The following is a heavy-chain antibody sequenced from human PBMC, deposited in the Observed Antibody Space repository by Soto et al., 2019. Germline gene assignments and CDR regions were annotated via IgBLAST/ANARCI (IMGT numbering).Heavy chain of an antibody. V-gene: IGHV3-30-3*01. CDR1: GFTFSTYT. D-gene: IGHD1-26*01. CDR2: ISHDGSNK. J-gene: IGHJ6*02. Sequence: QVLLVDSGGGVVQPGRSLRLSCAASGFTFSTYTMHWIRQAPGKGLEWVAFISHDGSNKYHADSVKGRLTISRDNSKNTLYLQMNSLGAEDTAFYYCARGDAGIVKKASYGMDVWGQGTTVTVSS. CDR3: ARGDAGIVKKASYGMDV.